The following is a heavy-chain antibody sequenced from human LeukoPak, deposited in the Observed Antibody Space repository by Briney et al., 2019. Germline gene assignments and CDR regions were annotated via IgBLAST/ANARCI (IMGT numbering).Heavy chain of an antibody. CDR3: ARGVAWTYYYYGMDV. V-gene: IGHV4-34*01. CDR2: INHSGST. CDR1: GGSFSGYY. J-gene: IGHJ6*02. D-gene: IGHD1-1*01. Sequence: SETLSLTCAVYGGSFSGYYWSWIRQPPGKGLEWIGEINHSGSTNYNPSPKSRVTISVDTSKNQFSLKLSSVTAADTAVYYCARGVAWTYYYYGMDVWGQGTTVTVSS.